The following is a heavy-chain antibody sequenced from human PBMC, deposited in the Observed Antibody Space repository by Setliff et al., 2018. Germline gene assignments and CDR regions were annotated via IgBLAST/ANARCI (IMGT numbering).Heavy chain of an antibody. CDR1: GASISRGKDF. V-gene: IGHV4-61*09. Sequence: SETQSLTCRVSGASISRGKDFWNWIRQPAGKGLEWIGNIYTNGGTDYSPSLRSRVTISLGTSKNQFSLQLTSVTAADPAIYSCARSDDNFQYPDYWGQGTLVTVSS. CDR3: ARSDDNFQYPDY. J-gene: IGHJ4*01. D-gene: IGHD1-1*01. CDR2: IYTNGGT.